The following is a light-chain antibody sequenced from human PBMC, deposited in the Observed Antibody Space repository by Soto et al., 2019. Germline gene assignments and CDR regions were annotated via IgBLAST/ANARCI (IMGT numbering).Light chain of an antibody. Sequence: DLQMTQSPSTLSGYVGDRVTITCRASQSISSWLAWYQQKPGKAPKLLIYKASSLESGVPSRFSGSGSGTEFTLTISSLQPDDFATYYCQQYNTYSRTFGQGTKVEIK. CDR3: QQYNTYSRT. J-gene: IGKJ1*01. CDR1: QSISSW. CDR2: KAS. V-gene: IGKV1-5*03.